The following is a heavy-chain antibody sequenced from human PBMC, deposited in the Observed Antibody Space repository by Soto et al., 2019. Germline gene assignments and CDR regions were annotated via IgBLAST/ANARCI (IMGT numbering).Heavy chain of an antibody. CDR1: GYTFISYG. CDR3: ARDFRAGIYYGSGSSIDY. V-gene: IGHV1-18*01. Sequence: QVQLVQSGAEVKKPGASVKVSCKASGYTFISYGISWVRQAPGQGLEWMGWISAYNGNTNYAQKLQGGVTMTTDTSTSTAYMELRSLRSDDTAVYYCARDFRAGIYYGSGSSIDYWGQGTLVTVSS. CDR2: ISAYNGNT. D-gene: IGHD3-10*01. J-gene: IGHJ4*02.